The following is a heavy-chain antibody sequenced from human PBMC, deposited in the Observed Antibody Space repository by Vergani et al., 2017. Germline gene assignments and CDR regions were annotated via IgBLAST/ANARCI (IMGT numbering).Heavy chain of an antibody. CDR1: GFTSSYYG. CDR2: ISGSGGST. J-gene: IGHJ4*02. CDR3: ATSGWYIY. V-gene: IGHV3-23*04. Sequence: VHLVESGGGVVQPGRSLRLSCVVSGFTSSYYGMHWVRQAPGKGLEWVSAISGSGGSTYYADSVKGRFTISRDNSKNTLYLQMNSLRAEDTAVYYCATSGWYIYWGQGTLVTVSS. D-gene: IGHD6-19*01.